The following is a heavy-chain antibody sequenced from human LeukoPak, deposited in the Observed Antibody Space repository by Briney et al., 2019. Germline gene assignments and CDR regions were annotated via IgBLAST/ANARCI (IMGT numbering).Heavy chain of an antibody. CDR2: ISSSSSYI. V-gene: IGHV3-21*01. J-gene: IGHJ4*02. CDR3: ARVSEDIVVVPAGDY. CDR1: GFTVSRNY. Sequence: PGGSLRLSCAASGFTVSRNYMSWVRQAPGKGLEWVSSISSSSSYIYYADSVKGRFTISRDNAKNSLYLQMNSLRAEDTAVYYCARVSEDIVVVPAGDYWGQGTLVTVSS. D-gene: IGHD2-2*01.